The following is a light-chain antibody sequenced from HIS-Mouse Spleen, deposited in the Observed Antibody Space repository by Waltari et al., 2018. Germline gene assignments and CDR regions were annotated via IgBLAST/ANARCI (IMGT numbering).Light chain of an antibody. V-gene: IGLV3-10*01. CDR2: EDS. CDR1: ALPKKY. CDR3: YSTDSSGNHRGV. Sequence: SYELTQPPSVSVSPGQTARIPCPGDALPKKYSYWYQQKSGQAPVLVIYEDSKRPSGIPERFSGSSSGTMATLTISGAQVEDEADYYCYSTDSSGNHRGVFGTGTKVTVL. J-gene: IGLJ1*01.